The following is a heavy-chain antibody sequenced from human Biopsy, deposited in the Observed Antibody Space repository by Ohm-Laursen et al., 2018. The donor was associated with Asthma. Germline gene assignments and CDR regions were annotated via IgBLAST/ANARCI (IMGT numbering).Heavy chain of an antibody. CDR1: GFTFSTYG. CDR3: AKSADYYDSTDYLDF. Sequence: SLRLSCSASGFTFSTYGMHWVRQAPGKGLEWVAVISYDGNHKFYEDSVKGRFTISRDNSKNTLYLQMNSLRPEDTAFYYCAKSADYYDSTDYLDFWGRGTLVTVSS. CDR2: ISYDGNHK. D-gene: IGHD3-22*01. V-gene: IGHV3-30*18. J-gene: IGHJ4*01.